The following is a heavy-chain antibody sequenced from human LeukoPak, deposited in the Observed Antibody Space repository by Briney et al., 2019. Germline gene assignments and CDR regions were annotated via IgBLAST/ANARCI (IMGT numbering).Heavy chain of an antibody. CDR2: VSGSGGST. D-gene: IGHD4-11*01. J-gene: IGHJ4*02. CDR1: GFTFSSYA. Sequence: GGSLRLSCAASGFTFSSYAMSWVRQAPGKGLEWVSAVSGSGGSTYYADSVRGRFTISRDNSKNTLYLQMNSLRAEDTAVYYCAKADSDYLPYFDYWGQGTQVTVSS. CDR3: AKADSDYLPYFDY. V-gene: IGHV3-23*01.